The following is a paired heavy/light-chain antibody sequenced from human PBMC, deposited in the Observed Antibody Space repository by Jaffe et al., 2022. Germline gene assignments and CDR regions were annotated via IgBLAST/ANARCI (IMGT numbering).Light chain of an antibody. Sequence: DIQMTQSPSTLSASVGDRVTITCRASQSISSWLAWYQQKPGKAPKLLIYQASSLESGVPSRFSGSGSGTEFTLTISSLQPDDFATYYCQQYQSYSTFGQGTKVEIK. V-gene: IGKV1-5*03. CDR1: QSISSW. J-gene: IGKJ1*01. CDR2: QAS. CDR3: QQYQSYST.
Heavy chain of an antibody. Sequence: EVQLVESGGGLVQPGRSLRLSCAASGFTFRSYEMNWVRQAPEKGLEWVSYISSSGSTIYYADSVKGRVTISRDNAKNSLYLQMNSLRAEDTAVYFCASSTVTTLAGAFDIWGQGTMVTVSS. J-gene: IGHJ3*02. CDR2: ISSSGSTI. D-gene: IGHD4-17*01. V-gene: IGHV3-48*03. CDR3: ASSTVTTLAGAFDI. CDR1: GFTFRSYE.